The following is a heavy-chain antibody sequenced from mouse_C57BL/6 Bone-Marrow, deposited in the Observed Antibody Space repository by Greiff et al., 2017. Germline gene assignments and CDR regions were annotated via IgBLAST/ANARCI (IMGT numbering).Heavy chain of an antibody. J-gene: IGHJ3*01. CDR2: IYPRSGNT. D-gene: IGHD1-1*02. CDR3: ARKKIWTPFAY. CDR1: GYTFTSYG. V-gene: IGHV1-81*01. Sequence: VQLVESGAELARPGASVKLSCKASGYTFTSYGISWVKQRTGQGLEWIGEIYPRSGNTYYNEKFKGKATLTADKSSSTAYMELRSLTSEDSAVYFCARKKIWTPFAYWGQGTLVTVSA.